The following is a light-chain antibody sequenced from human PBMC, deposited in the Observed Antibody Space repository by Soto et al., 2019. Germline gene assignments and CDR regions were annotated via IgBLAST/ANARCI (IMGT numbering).Light chain of an antibody. CDR2: KAS. CDR3: QHYNSYSEA. CDR1: QTMSSW. J-gene: IGKJ1*01. Sequence: DIQLTQSQSFLSASVGDRVTFTCRASQTMSSWLAWYQQKPGKAPKLLIYKASTLKSGVPSRFSGSGSGTEFTLTISSLQPDDFATYYCQHYNSYSEAFGQGTKVDIK. V-gene: IGKV1-5*03.